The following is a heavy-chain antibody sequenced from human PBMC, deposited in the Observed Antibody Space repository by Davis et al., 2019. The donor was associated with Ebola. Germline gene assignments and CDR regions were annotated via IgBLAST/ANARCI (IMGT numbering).Heavy chain of an antibody. Sequence: SETLSLTCTVSGGSISSYYWSWIRQPPGKGLEWIGYIYYSGSTNYNPSLKSRVTISVDTSKNQFSLKLSSVTAADTAVYYCATVRDSSGSFDYWGQGTLVTVSS. CDR1: GGSISSYY. J-gene: IGHJ4*02. CDR3: ATVRDSSGSFDY. D-gene: IGHD3-22*01. CDR2: IYYSGST. V-gene: IGHV4-59*01.